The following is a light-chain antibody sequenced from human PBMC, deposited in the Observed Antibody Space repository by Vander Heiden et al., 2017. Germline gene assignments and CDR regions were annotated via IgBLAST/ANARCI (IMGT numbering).Light chain of an antibody. CDR3: QQYGSSPPLT. V-gene: IGKV3-20*01. J-gene: IGKJ4*01. CDR2: GAS. Sequence: DIVLTQSPGTLSLSPGERATVSCRASQSVSSSYLAWYQQKPGQAPRLLIYGASSRATGIPDRFSGSGSGTDFTLTISRLEPEDFAVYYCQQYGSSPPLTFGGGTKVEIK. CDR1: QSVSSSY.